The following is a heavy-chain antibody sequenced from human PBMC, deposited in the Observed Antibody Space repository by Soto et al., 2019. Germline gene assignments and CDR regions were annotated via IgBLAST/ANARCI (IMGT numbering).Heavy chain of an antibody. J-gene: IGHJ4*02. V-gene: IGHV3-30-3*01. CDR2: ISYDGSNK. D-gene: IGHD3-16*01. Sequence: PGGSLRLSCAASGFTFSSYAMHWVRQAPGKGLEWVAVISYDGSNKYYADSVRGRFTISRDNSKNTLYLQMNSLRAEDTAVYYCARGVANYDYVWGSPFRPYDYWGQGTLVTVSS. CDR3: ARGVANYDYVWGSPFRPYDY. CDR1: GFTFSSYA.